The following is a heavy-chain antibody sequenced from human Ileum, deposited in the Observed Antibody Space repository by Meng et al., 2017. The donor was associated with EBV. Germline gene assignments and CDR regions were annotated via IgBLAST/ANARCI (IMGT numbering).Heavy chain of an antibody. D-gene: IGHD3-22*01. V-gene: IGHV4-4*02. CDR3: ASSDYYRSDY. Sequence: QGPRQESGPGVVKPSETLSLTCAVSGGSISRSDWWSWVRQPPGKGLEWIGETSHSGSTNYSPSLKSRVTISLDKSKNQLSLKLNSVTAADTAVYYCASSDYYRSDYWGQGTLVTVSS. CDR2: TSHSGST. CDR1: GGSISRSDW. J-gene: IGHJ4*02.